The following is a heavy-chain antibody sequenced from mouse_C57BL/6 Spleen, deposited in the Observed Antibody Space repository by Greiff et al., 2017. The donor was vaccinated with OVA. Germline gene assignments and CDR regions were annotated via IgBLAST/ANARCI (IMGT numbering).Heavy chain of an antibody. V-gene: IGHV1-82*01. CDR1: GYAFSSSW. Sequence: QVQLQQSGPELVKPGASVKISCKASGYAFSSSWMNWVKQRPGKGLEWIGRIYPGDGDTNYNGKFKGKATLTADKSSSTAYMQLSSLTSEDSAVYFCAKGGDYGNLFFDYCGQGTTLTVSS. CDR2: IYPGDGDT. J-gene: IGHJ2*01. CDR3: AKGGDYGNLFFDY. D-gene: IGHD2-1*01.